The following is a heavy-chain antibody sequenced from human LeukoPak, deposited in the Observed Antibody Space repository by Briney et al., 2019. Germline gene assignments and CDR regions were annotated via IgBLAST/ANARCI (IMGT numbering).Heavy chain of an antibody. CDR3: AKEDSSGWYSSAFDI. J-gene: IGHJ3*02. Sequence: PGRSLRLSCAASGFTFDDYAMHWVRQAPGKGLEWVSGISWNSGSIGYADSVKGRFTISRDNAKNSLYLQMNSPRAEDTALYYCAKEDSSGWYSSAFDIWGQGTMVTVSS. CDR1: GFTFDDYA. CDR2: ISWNSGSI. D-gene: IGHD6-19*01. V-gene: IGHV3-9*01.